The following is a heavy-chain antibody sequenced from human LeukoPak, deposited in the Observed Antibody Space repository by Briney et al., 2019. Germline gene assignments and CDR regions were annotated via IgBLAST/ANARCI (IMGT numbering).Heavy chain of an antibody. CDR1: GGSFSGYY. V-gene: IGHV4-34*01. J-gene: IGHJ4*02. D-gene: IGHD5/OR15-5a*01. Sequence: SDTLSLTCAVYGGSFSGYYWSWIRQPPGKGLEWIGEINHSGSTNYNPSLKSRVTISVDTSKNQFSLKLSSVTAADTAVYYCARGFVSTTSYFDYWGQGTLVTVSS. CDR3: ARGFVSTTSYFDY. CDR2: INHSGST.